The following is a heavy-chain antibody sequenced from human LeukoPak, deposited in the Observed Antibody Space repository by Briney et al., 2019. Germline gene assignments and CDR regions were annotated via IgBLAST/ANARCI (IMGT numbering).Heavy chain of an antibody. Sequence: GGSLRLSCAAPGLTFRTYARSWVREAQGRGLEWVSTISGDGTETFFADSVRGRFTISRDNSKSTVSLQMNSLRVEDVAVYYCAKGGHYSFFDYWGRGTLVIVSS. J-gene: IGHJ4*02. CDR1: GLTFRTYA. CDR3: AKGGHYSFFDY. V-gene: IGHV3-23*01. CDR2: ISGDGTET. D-gene: IGHD2-15*01.